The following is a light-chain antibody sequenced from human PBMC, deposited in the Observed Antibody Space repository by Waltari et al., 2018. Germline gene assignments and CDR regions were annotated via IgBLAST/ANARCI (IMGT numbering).Light chain of an antibody. V-gene: IGKV3-20*01. J-gene: IGKJ1*01. CDR1: QNIGHY. CDR3: QHHVRLPAT. CDR2: GTS. Sequence: LVLTQAPRTLPLAPGGTATRSCRASQNIGHYLAWYQQKPGQAPRLLIYGTSTRAAGIPDRFSGSGSGADFSLTITRLEPEDFAVYYCQHHVRLPATFGQGTKV.